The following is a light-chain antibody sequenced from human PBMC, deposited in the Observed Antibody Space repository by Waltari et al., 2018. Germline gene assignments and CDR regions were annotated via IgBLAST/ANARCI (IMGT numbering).Light chain of an antibody. CDR1: QSVFHSSNSKSY. CDR2: WAS. V-gene: IGKV4-1*01. CDR3: QQYFDSLS. J-gene: IGKJ2*01. Sequence: DIVMTQSPDSLAVSLGERATFNCTSSQSVFHSSNSKSYLAWYQQKPGQPPKMIIYWASNRESGVPDRFSGSGSGTDLTLTISSLQAEDVAVYYCQQYFDSLSFGQGTKLEIK.